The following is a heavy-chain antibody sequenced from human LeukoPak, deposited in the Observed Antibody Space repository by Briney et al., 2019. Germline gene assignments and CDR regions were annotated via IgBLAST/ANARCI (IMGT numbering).Heavy chain of an antibody. D-gene: IGHD6-19*01. Sequence: PSETLSLTCTVSGGSISSYYWSWIRQPPGKGLEWIGYIYYSGSTNYNPSLKSRVTISVDTSKNQFSLKLSSVTAADTAVYYCARVSRGWNYVDYWGQGTLVTVSS. CDR2: IYYSGST. CDR3: ARVSRGWNYVDY. V-gene: IGHV4-59*01. CDR1: GGSISSYY. J-gene: IGHJ4*02.